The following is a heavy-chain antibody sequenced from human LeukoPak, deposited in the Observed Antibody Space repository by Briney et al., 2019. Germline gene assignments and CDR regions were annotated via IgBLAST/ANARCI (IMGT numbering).Heavy chain of an antibody. CDR2: ISVGSNYI. J-gene: IGHJ4*02. D-gene: IGHD3-22*01. CDR3: ARLRRNSDRSGYYYYYDY. V-gene: IGHV3-21*01. Sequence: PGGSLRLSCAASGYTFSSCSINWVRQAPGKGLEWVSSISVGSNYIYYADSVRGRFSISRDDARNSLYLQMGSLRGDDTAVYYCARLRRNSDRSGYYYYYDYWGQGTLVTVSS. CDR1: GYTFSSCS.